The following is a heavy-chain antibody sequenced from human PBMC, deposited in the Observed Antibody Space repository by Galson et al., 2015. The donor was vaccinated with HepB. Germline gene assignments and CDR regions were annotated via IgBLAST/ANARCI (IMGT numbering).Heavy chain of an antibody. CDR2: ISGSGATT. D-gene: IGHD1-7*01. Sequence: SLRLSCAASGFTFSSYAMSWVRQAPGKGLEWVSAISGSGATTYYGDSVKGRFTISGDNSKNTLYLQMNSLRAEDTAVYYCAKQRGNWNYAEIWGQGTMVTVSS. CDR3: AKQRGNWNYAEI. J-gene: IGHJ3*02. CDR1: GFTFSSYA. V-gene: IGHV3-23*01.